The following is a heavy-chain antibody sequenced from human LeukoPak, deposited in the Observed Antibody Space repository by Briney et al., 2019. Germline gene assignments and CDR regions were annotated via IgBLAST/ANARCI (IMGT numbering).Heavy chain of an antibody. CDR3: ARSLRILTGYYTWYFDL. V-gene: IGHV1-8*01. CDR2: MNPNSGNT. CDR1: GYTFTSYD. D-gene: IGHD3-9*01. Sequence: ASVKVSCKASGYTFTSYDINGVRQATGQGLEWMGWMNPNSGNTGYAQKFQGRVTMTRNTSRSIAYMELSSLRSEDTAVYYCARSLRILTGYYTWYFDLSGRGTLVTVSS. J-gene: IGHJ2*01.